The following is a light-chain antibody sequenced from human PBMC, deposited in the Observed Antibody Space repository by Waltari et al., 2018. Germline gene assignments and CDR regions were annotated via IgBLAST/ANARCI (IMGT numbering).Light chain of an antibody. CDR3: QQYSSFST. J-gene: IGKJ2*01. V-gene: IGKV1-5*03. CDR1: QSVGTW. CDR2: MAS. Sequence: DIQMTQSPATLSASVGDRVTIPCRASQSVGTWLTWDQQKPGKAPKLLIYMASRLESGVPSRFSGSGSGTDFTLTISSMQPDDFATYSCQQYSSFSTFGQGTKV.